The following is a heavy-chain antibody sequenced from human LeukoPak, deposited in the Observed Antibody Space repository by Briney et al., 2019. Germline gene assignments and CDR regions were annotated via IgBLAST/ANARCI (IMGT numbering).Heavy chain of an antibody. D-gene: IGHD2-2*01. CDR3: ARDLVVVPAAINWFDP. Sequence: ASVKFSCKASGYTFTGYYMHWVRQAPGQGLEWMGWINPNSGGTNYAQKFQGRVTMTRDTSISTAYMELSRLRSDDTAVYYCARDLVVVPAAINWFDPWGQGTLVTVSS. V-gene: IGHV1-2*02. J-gene: IGHJ5*02. CDR1: GYTFTGYY. CDR2: INPNSGGT.